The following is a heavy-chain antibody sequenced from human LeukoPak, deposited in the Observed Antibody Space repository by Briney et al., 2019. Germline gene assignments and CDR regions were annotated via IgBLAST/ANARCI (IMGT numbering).Heavy chain of an antibody. V-gene: IGHV3-53*01. CDR3: ARDRDSSGWYWFDP. J-gene: IGHJ5*02. Sequence: GGSLRLSCAASGFTVSNNYMSWVRQAPGKGLEWVSVIYSGGSTYYADSVKGRFTISRDNSKNTLYLQMNSLRAEDTAVYYCARDRDSSGWYWFDPWGQGTLVTVSS. D-gene: IGHD6-19*01. CDR2: IYSGGST. CDR1: GFTVSNNY.